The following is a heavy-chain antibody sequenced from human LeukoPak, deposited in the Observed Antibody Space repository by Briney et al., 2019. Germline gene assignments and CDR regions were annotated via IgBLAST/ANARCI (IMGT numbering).Heavy chain of an antibody. CDR2: IYSGGIT. J-gene: IGHJ4*02. D-gene: IGHD5-12*01. CDR3: ARDSGYDYEDFDY. Sequence: GGSLRLSCVASGFTVSSNYMSWVRQAPGKGLEWVSSIYSGGITYLADSVKGRFTISRDNSKNTLYLQMNSLRVEDTAVYYCARDSGYDYEDFDYWGQGTLVTVSS. CDR1: GFTVSSNY. V-gene: IGHV3-53*01.